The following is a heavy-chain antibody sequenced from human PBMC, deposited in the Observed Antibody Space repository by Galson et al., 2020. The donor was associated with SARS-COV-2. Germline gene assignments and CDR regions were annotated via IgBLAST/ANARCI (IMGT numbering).Heavy chain of an antibody. CDR1: GFTYSSDG. V-gene: IGHV3-30*18. CDR2: ITYDGSNK. D-gene: IGHD3-22*01. CDR3: AKDQRWYYYDSSGSHFDY. J-gene: IGHJ4*02. Sequence: QLGESLKISCADSGFTYSSDGMHWVRQAPGKGLEWVAVITYDGSNKYYADSVKGRFTISRDNSKNTLYLQMNSLRAEDTAVYYCAKDQRWYYYDSSGSHFDYWGQGTLVTVSS.